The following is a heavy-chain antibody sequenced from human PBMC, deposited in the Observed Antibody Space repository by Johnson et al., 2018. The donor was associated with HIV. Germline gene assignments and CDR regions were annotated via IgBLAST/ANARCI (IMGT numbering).Heavy chain of an antibody. Sequence: VQLVESGGGVVQPGRSLRLSCAASGFTFSSYPMHWVRQAPGKGLEWVAIISYDGSNKYYADSVKGRFTISRDNSKNSLYLQMNSLRAEDTAVYYCASPYEWGTGAFDIWGQGTMVTVSS. J-gene: IGHJ3*02. D-gene: IGHD7-27*01. CDR3: ASPYEWGTGAFDI. CDR1: GFTFSSYP. CDR2: ISYDGSNK. V-gene: IGHV3-30*04.